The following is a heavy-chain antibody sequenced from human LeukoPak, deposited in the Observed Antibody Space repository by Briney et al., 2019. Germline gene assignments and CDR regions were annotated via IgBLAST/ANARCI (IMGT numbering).Heavy chain of an antibody. V-gene: IGHV4-4*07. CDR2: IYTSGST. CDR1: GGSISSYY. CDR3: ATDSSGFMPLPPDY. Sequence: SETLSLTCTVSGGSISSYYWSWIRQPAGKGLEWIGRIYTSGSTNYNPSLKSRVTISVDTSKNQFSLKLSSVTAADTAVYYCATDSSGFMPLPPDYWGQGTLVTVSS. J-gene: IGHJ4*02. D-gene: IGHD3-22*01.